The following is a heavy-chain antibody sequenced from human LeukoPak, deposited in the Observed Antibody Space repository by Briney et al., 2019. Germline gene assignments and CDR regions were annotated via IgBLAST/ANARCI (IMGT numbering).Heavy chain of an antibody. D-gene: IGHD5-12*01. CDR2: IYYSGST. CDR1: GGSISSYY. Sequence: SETLSLTCTVSGGSISSYYWSWIRQPPGKGLEWIGYIYYSGSTNYNPSLKSRVTISVDTSKIQFSLKLSYVTAADTAVYYCARLGMVATGAFDIWGQGTMVTVSS. CDR3: ARLGMVATGAFDI. J-gene: IGHJ3*02. V-gene: IGHV4-59*08.